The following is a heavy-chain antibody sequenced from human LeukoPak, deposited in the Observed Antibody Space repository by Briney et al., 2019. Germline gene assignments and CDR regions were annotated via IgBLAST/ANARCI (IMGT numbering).Heavy chain of an antibody. CDR3: ARDLGSDYYDSSGYDY. V-gene: IGHV3-21*01. CDR1: GFTFSSYS. J-gene: IGHJ4*02. D-gene: IGHD3-22*01. Sequence: GGSLRLSCAASGFTFSSYSMNWVRQAPGKGLEWVSSISSSSSYIYYADSVKGRFTISRDNAKNSLYLQMNSLRAEDTAVYYCARDLGSDYYDSSGYDYWGQGTQVTVSS. CDR2: ISSSSSYI.